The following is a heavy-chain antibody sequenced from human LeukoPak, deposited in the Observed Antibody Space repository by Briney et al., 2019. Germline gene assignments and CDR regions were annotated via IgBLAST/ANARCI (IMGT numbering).Heavy chain of an antibody. D-gene: IGHD5-12*01. CDR3: ARAAPLYSGYPTGAYFDF. CDR1: GASISSGVYY. Sequence: SETLSLTCTLSGASISSGVYYWSWIRQPPGKGLEWFGYIYYSGSTHYNPSLKSRVTISVDTSKNQFSLKLRSVTAADTAVYYCARAAPLYSGYPTGAYFDFWAREPWSPSPQ. J-gene: IGHJ4*02. V-gene: IGHV4-30-4*01. CDR2: IYYSGST.